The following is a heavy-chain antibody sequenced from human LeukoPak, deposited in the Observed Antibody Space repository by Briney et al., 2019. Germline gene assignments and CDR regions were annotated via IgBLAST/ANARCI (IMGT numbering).Heavy chain of an antibody. CDR3: ASIGYCSSTSCAPIP. CDR2: INWNGGST. J-gene: IGHJ5*02. V-gene: IGHV3-20*01. D-gene: IGHD2-2*01. CDR1: GFTFSSYA. Sequence: PGGSLRLSCAASGFTFSSYAMSWVRQAPGKGLEWVSGINWNGGSTGYADSVKGRFTISRDNAKNSLYLQMNSLRAEDTALYHCASIGYCSSTSCAPIPWGQGTPVTVSS.